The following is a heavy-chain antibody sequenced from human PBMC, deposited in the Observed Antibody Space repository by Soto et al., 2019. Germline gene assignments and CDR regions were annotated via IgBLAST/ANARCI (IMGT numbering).Heavy chain of an antibody. CDR2: IYPGDSDT. Sequence: GESLKISCKASGYSFTSYWIGWVRQMPGKGLEWMGIIYPGDSDTIYSPSFQGQVTISADKSISTAYLQWKSLKASDTAMYYCAIPPYSASYYYFDQWGQGTPVTVSS. J-gene: IGHJ4*02. V-gene: IGHV5-51*01. D-gene: IGHD1-26*01. CDR1: GYSFTSYW. CDR3: AIPPYSASYYYFDQ.